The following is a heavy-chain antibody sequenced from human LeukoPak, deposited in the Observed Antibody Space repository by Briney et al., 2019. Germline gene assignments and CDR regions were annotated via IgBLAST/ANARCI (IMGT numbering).Heavy chain of an antibody. V-gene: IGHV4-31*03. CDR3: ARYCSSTNCYKGGFDP. J-gene: IGHJ5*02. Sequence: SETLSLTCTVSGGSISSGGYYWSWIRQHPGKGLEWIGYIYYSGSTYSNPSLKSRVTISVDTSKNQFSLNLSSVTAADTAVYYCARYCSSTNCYKGGFDPWGRGTLVTVSS. CDR1: GGSISSGGYY. D-gene: IGHD2-2*02. CDR2: IYYSGST.